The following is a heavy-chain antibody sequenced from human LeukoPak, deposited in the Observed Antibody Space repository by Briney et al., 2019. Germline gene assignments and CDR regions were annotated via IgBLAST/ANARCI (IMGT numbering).Heavy chain of an antibody. CDR1: RFNFSLYS. CDR2: PRHKAHSYST. J-gene: IGHJ6*02. V-gene: IGHV3-72*01. CDR3: AKGSRRYCSGGSCTKYYYYGMDV. Sequence: GGYLRLSCVASRFNFSLYSMDWVRHATGKGLEWIGRPRHKAHSYSTEYAASVQERFTNSRDDSKNSLYLQVNSLKTEDTAVYYCAKGSRRYCSGGSCTKYYYYGMDVWGQGTTVTVSS. D-gene: IGHD2-15*01.